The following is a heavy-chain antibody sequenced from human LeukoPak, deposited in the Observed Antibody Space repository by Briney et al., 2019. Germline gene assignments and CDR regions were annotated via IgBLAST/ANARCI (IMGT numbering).Heavy chain of an antibody. Sequence: GESLNISCNGSGYRFTNYHIGWVRQIPGKGLGWMGIIYPADSDTRYRPTFRGQVTISVNKSINTAYLQWSSLKASDTAMYYCTRFISRGSDYNYVDDWGQGTLITVSS. V-gene: IGHV5-51*01. CDR3: TRFISRGSDYNYVDD. J-gene: IGHJ4*02. D-gene: IGHD5-24*01. CDR2: IYPADSDT. CDR1: GYRFTNYH.